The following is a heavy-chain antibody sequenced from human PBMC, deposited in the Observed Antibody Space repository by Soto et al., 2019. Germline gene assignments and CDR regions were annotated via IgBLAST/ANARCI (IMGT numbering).Heavy chain of an antibody. CDR3: ARDLLGSTGHFDY. CDR1: GFIFSSSG. J-gene: IGHJ4*02. V-gene: IGHV3-33*01. CDR2: ISYDGSNT. D-gene: IGHD1-1*01. Sequence: QVQLVESGGGVVQPGRSLRLSCAASGFIFSSSGMHWVRQAPGKGLEWVAIISYDGSNTYYADSVKGRFTISRDNSRNTLYLQMNSLRAEDTAVYYCARDLLGSTGHFDYWGQGTLVTVSS.